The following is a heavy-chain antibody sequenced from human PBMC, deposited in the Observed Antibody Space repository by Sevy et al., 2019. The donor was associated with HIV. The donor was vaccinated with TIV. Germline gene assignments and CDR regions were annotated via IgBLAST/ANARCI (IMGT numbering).Heavy chain of an antibody. CDR2: VSYEGTEA. Sequence: GGFLRLSCAASGFAFRSYAMHWLRQAPGKGPEWVAVVSYEGTEAFYAASVEGRFTISRDNSKNMLSLQINRLRPEDTAVYYCARDGGYSIKWYPLYWGHGTQVTVSS. J-gene: IGHJ4*01. V-gene: IGHV3-30*04. D-gene: IGHD6-13*01. CDR1: GFAFRSYA. CDR3: ARDGGYSIKWYPLY.